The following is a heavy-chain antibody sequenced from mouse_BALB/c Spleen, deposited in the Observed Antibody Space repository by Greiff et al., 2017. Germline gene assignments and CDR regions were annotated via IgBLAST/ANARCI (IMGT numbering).Heavy chain of an antibody. CDR2: ILPGSGST. CDR3: AREDGNYLFAY. CDR1: GYTFSSYW. V-gene: IGHV1-9*01. D-gene: IGHD2-1*01. J-gene: IGHJ3*01. Sequence: VKLMESGAELMKPGASVKISCKATGYTFSSYWIEWVKQRPGHGLEWIGEILPGSGSTNYNEKFKGKATFTADTSSNTAYMQLSSLTSEDSAVYYCAREDGNYLFAYWGQGTLVTVSA.